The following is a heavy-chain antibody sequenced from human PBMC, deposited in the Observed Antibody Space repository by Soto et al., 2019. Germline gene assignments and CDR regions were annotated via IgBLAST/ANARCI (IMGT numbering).Heavy chain of an antibody. Sequence: GRPLLLSCAAAEFTFSDYDMPWIRQAPGKGLEWVSYISSSGSTIYYADSVKGRFTISRDNAKNSLYLQMNSLRAEDTAVYYCARGGQQLHGMDVWGQGTTVTVSS. CDR2: ISSSGSTI. CDR3: ARGGQQLHGMDV. D-gene: IGHD6-13*01. J-gene: IGHJ6*02. V-gene: IGHV3-11*01. CDR1: EFTFSDYD.